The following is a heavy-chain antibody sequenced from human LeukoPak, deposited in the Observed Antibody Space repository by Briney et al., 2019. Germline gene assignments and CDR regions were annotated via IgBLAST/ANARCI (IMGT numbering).Heavy chain of an antibody. V-gene: IGHV3-7*03. J-gene: IGHJ4*02. D-gene: IGHD1-26*01. CDR3: ARDKIVGATNFDY. CDR1: GFTFNSYW. CDR2: IKQDGSEK. Sequence: PGGSLRLSCAASGFTFNSYWMSWVRQAPGKGLEWVANIKQDGSEKYYVDSVKGRFTISRDNAKDSLYPQMNSLRAEDTAVYYCARDKIVGATNFDYWGQGTLVTVSS.